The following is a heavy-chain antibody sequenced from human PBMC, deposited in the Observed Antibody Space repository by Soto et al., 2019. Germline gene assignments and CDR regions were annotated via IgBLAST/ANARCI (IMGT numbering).Heavy chain of an antibody. D-gene: IGHD1-1*01. J-gene: IGHJ6*02. CDR1: GGSVSSGSYY. CDR3: ARDTSLQPIRHHYYYYGMDV. CDR2: IYYSGST. V-gene: IGHV4-61*01. Sequence: QVQLQESGPGLVKPSETLSLTCTVSGGSVSSGSYYWSWIRQPPGKGLEWIGYIYYSGSTNYNPSLKSRVTISVDTSKNQFSLKLSSVTAADTAVYYCARDTSLQPIRHHYYYYGMDVWGQGTTVTVSS.